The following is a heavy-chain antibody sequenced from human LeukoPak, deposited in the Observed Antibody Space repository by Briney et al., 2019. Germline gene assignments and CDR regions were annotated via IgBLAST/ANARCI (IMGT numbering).Heavy chain of an antibody. D-gene: IGHD6-13*01. CDR2: IKSKAEGGTT. CDR1: GFTFSNAW. Sequence: GGSLRLSCAASGFTFSNAWMNWVPQAPGKGLEWVGRIKSKAEGGTTDYAAPVKGRFTISRDDSKNTLFLQMNSLKTEDTAVYYCTTGRSSSWPDYWGQGTLVTVSS. J-gene: IGHJ4*02. CDR3: TTGRSSSWPDY. V-gene: IGHV3-15*01.